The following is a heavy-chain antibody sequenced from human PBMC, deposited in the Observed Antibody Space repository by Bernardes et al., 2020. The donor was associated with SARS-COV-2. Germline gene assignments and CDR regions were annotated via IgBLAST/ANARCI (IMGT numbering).Heavy chain of an antibody. Sequence: SETLSLTCGVYGGSLSGYYGIWIRQPPGKGLEWIGESNHSGSVNYNPSLKRRVTILVDTSKNQFSLKLTSVTAAYTAVYFCAKGGPYRWNNRLSWVQGTLVTVSS. CDR2: SNHSGSV. D-gene: IGHD1-20*01. V-gene: IGHV4-34*01. J-gene: IGHJ4*02. CDR3: AKGGPYRWNNRLS. CDR1: GGSLSGYY.